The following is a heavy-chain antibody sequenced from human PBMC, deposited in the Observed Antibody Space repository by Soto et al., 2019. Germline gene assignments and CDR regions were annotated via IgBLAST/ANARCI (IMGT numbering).Heavy chain of an antibody. D-gene: IGHD2-8*01. V-gene: IGHV3-23*01. Sequence: EVQLLESGGGLVQPGGSLRLSCAASGFTFSNYAMSWVRQAPGKGLECVSTISGSGGSTYYADSVKGRFTISRDNSKNTLYLQMNSLRAEDTAVYYCAKEGIRVYRTAGFVYWGQGTLVTVSS. CDR2: ISGSGGST. J-gene: IGHJ4*02. CDR3: AKEGIRVYRTAGFVY. CDR1: GFTFSNYA.